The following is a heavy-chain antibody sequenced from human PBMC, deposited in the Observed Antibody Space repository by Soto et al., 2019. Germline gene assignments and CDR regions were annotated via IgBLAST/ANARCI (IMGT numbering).Heavy chain of an antibody. CDR2: MSGDGRT. J-gene: IGHJ4*02. CDR1: GFTFSDSV. V-gene: IGHV3-23*01. D-gene: IGHD3-22*01. Sequence: GGSLRLSCVGSGFTFSDSVMAWVRQAPGKGLEWLSVMSGDGRTRYALSVTGRFTISRDNSKNTLYLQMRSLRAEDAAAYYCVTWHTSSIDSLPFTGFDFWGQGTQVTVSS. CDR3: VTWHTSSIDSLPFTGFDF.